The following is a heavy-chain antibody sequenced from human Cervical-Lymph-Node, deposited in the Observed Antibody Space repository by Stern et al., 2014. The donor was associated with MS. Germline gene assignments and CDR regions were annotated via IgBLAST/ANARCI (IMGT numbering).Heavy chain of an antibody. V-gene: IGHV2-70*01. CDR2: IDWDGDK. D-gene: IGHD6-19*01. CDR3: ARLQTRGYTNGWGPFDY. CDR1: GFSLSSSGMC. Sequence: QVTLRESGPALVKPTQTLTLTCAFSGFSLSSSGMCVSWIRQPPGKALEGLGTIDWDGDKYYNTSLKTRLTISKDTSKNQVVLTVTNMDPVDTAIYYCARLQTRGYTNGWGPFDYWGQGTLVTVSS. J-gene: IGHJ4*02.